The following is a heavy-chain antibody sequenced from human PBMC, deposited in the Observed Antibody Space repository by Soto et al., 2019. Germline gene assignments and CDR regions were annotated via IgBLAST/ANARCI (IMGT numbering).Heavy chain of an antibody. Sequence: EVQLLESGGGLVQSGGSLRLSCAASGFTFSSFAMNWVRQAPGKGLEWVSTISVSGDTTTYADSVKGRFTISRDNSMDTLYLQMNSLRAEDTALYFCAKDGVGWVTTGSYFDSWGQGTRVTVSS. CDR2: ISVSGDTT. V-gene: IGHV3-23*01. J-gene: IGHJ4*02. D-gene: IGHD4-17*01. CDR1: GFTFSSFA. CDR3: AKDGVGWVTTGSYFDS.